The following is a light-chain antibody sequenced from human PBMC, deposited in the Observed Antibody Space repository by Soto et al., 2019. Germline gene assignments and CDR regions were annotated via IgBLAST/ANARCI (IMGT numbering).Light chain of an antibody. CDR3: SSYTTSSTLI. CDR2: DVT. V-gene: IGLV2-14*03. J-gene: IGLJ2*01. Sequence: QSVLTQPASVSGSPGQSITISCTGTSSDVGRYKLVSWYQQHPGKAPKLMIYDVTNRPSGVSNRFSCSKSGNTASLTISGLQAEDEADYYCSSYTTSSTLIFGGGTKLTVL. CDR1: SSDVGRYKL.